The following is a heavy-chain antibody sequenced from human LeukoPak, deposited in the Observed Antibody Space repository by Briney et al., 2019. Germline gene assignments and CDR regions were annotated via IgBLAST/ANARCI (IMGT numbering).Heavy chain of an antibody. J-gene: IGHJ4*02. CDR1: GGSISSSSYY. V-gene: IGHV4-39*01. D-gene: IGHD2-2*01. Sequence: SETLSLTCTVSGGSISSSSYYWGWIRQPPGKGLEWIGSIYYSGSTYYNPSLKSRVTISVDTSKNQFSLKLSSVTAADTAVYYCARHSRIFSSTSSHFDYWGQGTLVTVSS. CDR3: ARHSRIFSSTSSHFDY. CDR2: IYYSGST.